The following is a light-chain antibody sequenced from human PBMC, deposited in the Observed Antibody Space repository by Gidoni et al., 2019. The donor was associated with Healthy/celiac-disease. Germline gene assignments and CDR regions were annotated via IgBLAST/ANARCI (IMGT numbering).Light chain of an antibody. CDR3: QQYYSTPS. CDR1: QSVLSSFNNNNY. V-gene: IGKV4-1*01. Sequence: DIVMTQSPDSLDVSLGERATIRCKSSQSVLSSFNNNNYLTWYQQKPGQPPNLLIYRASTRESGGPDRFSGSGSGTDFTLTISSLQAEDVAVYYCQQYYSTPSFGGXTKVEIK. CDR2: RAS. J-gene: IGKJ4*01.